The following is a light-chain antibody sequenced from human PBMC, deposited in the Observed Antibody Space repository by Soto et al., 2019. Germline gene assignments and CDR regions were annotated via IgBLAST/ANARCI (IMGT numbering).Light chain of an antibody. Sequence: DIVMTQSPDSLAVSLGKRATINCKSSQTILYSSNNKNYLAWYQQKPGQPPKLLIYWASTRESGVSDRFSGSGSGTDFTLTINSLQAEDVAVYYCQQYYTTPLTFGGGTKVEIK. CDR3: QQYYTTPLT. CDR1: QTILYSSNNKNY. V-gene: IGKV4-1*01. CDR2: WAS. J-gene: IGKJ4*01.